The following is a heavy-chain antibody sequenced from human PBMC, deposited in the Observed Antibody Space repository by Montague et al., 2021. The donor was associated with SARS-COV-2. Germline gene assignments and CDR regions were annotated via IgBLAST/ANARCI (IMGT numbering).Heavy chain of an antibody. V-gene: IGHV4-34*01. CDR3: ARGLQRVVTGVLAVGPYYYYYSRDV. D-gene: IGHD2-2*01. CDR1: GGSFSGYY. J-gene: IGHJ6*03. Sequence: SETLSLTCAVYGGSFSGYYWSWIRQPPGKGLEWIGEINHSGSTKYNPSLKSRVTISVDTSKNQFSLKLSSVTAADTAVYYCARGLQRVVTGVLAVGPYYYYYSRDVWGQGTTVTVSS. CDR2: INHSGST.